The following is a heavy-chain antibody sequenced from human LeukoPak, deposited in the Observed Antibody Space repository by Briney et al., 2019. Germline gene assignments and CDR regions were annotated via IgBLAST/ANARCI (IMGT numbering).Heavy chain of an antibody. CDR3: ARDGTPPTPNYYDSSGYFDY. V-gene: IGHV1-69*04. CDR1: GGTFSSYA. Sequence: SVKVSCKASGGTFSSYAISWVRQAPGQGLEWMGRIIPILGIANYAQKFQGRVTITADKSTSTAYMELSSLRSEDTAVYYCARDGTPPTPNYYDSSGYFDYWGQGTLVTVSS. J-gene: IGHJ4*02. CDR2: IIPILGIA. D-gene: IGHD3-22*01.